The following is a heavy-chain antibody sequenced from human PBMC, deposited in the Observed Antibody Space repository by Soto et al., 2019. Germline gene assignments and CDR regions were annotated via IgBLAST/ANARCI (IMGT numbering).Heavy chain of an antibody. CDR1: GGTFSNHL. D-gene: IGHD3-10*01. CDR3: ASGSLYGSGSYPVDY. CDR2: IIPLFGIL. Sequence: QVQLVQSGAEVKKPGSSVNVSCKASGGTFSNHLISWVRQAPGQGLEWMGTIIPLFGILNYAQKLQGRVTNSADKPTSTAYMELSSLRSDDTAVYYCASGSLYGSGSYPVDYWGQGTLVTVSS. V-gene: IGHV1-69*02. J-gene: IGHJ4*01.